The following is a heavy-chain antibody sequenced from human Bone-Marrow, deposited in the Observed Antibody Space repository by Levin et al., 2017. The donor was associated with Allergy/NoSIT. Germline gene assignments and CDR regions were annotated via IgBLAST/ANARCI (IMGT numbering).Heavy chain of an antibody. J-gene: IGHJ4*02. D-gene: IGHD3-16*02. CDR2: INSDGSST. CDR1: GFTFSSYW. Sequence: GGSLRLSCAVSGFTFSSYWIHWVRQAPGKGLVWVSRINSDGSSTAYADSVKGRLTISRDNAKNTVYVQMNSLRVEDTAVYYCASIPYYDYIWGSYRLFDYWGQGTLVTVSS. V-gene: IGHV3-74*01. CDR3: ASIPYYDYIWGSYRLFDY.